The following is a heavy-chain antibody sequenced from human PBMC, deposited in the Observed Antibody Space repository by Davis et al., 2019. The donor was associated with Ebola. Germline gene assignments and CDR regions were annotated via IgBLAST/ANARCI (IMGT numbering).Heavy chain of an antibody. V-gene: IGHV5-51*01. Sequence: KVSCKGSGYSFTSYWIGWVRQMPGKGLEWMGIIYPGDSGTRYSPSFQGQVTISADKSISTAYLQWSSLKASDTAMYYCARYSSGWYGYFDYWGQGTLVTVSS. CDR1: GYSFTSYW. J-gene: IGHJ4*02. D-gene: IGHD6-19*01. CDR2: IYPGDSGT. CDR3: ARYSSGWYGYFDY.